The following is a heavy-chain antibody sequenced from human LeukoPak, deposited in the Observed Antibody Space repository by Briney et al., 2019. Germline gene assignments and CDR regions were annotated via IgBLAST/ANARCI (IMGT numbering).Heavy chain of an antibody. Sequence: GGSLRLPCAASGFTFSSYTMHWVRQAPGKGLEYVSAISSNGGSTYYANSVKGRFTISRDNSKNTLYLQMGSLRAEDMAVYYCARDRLPVLLWFGELDYWGQGTLVTVSS. CDR1: GFTFSSYT. V-gene: IGHV3-64*01. CDR2: ISSNGGST. CDR3: ARDRLPVLLWFGELDY. D-gene: IGHD3-10*01. J-gene: IGHJ4*02.